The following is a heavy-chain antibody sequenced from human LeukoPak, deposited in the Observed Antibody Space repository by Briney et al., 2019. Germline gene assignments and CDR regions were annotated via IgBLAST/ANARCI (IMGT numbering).Heavy chain of an antibody. J-gene: IGHJ4*02. D-gene: IGHD4-17*01. V-gene: IGHV3-30*18. CDR3: AKDRTTVTWGEMDY. CDR1: GFTFSSYG. Sequence: PGKSLRLSCAASGFTFSSYGMHWVRQAPGKGLEWVAVISYDGSNKNYADSVKGRFTISRDNSKNTLYLQMNSLRAEDTAVYYCAKDRTTVTWGEMDYWGQGTLVTVSS. CDR2: ISYDGSNK.